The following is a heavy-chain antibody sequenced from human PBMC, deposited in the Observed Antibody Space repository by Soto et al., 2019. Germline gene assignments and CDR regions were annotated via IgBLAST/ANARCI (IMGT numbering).Heavy chain of an antibody. V-gene: IGHV3-21*01. D-gene: IGHD2-2*01. CDR3: ATRYCSSTNCYAFDS. CDR1: GFTFSDYS. CDR2: ISSSGTYT. Sequence: GGSLRLSCAASGFTFSDYSMNWVRQAPGKGLEWVSSISSSGTYTYYGDSVEGRFTISRDNAKNSLYLQMNSLRAEDTAVYYCATRYCSSTNCYAFDSWGQGTLVTVSS. J-gene: IGHJ4*02.